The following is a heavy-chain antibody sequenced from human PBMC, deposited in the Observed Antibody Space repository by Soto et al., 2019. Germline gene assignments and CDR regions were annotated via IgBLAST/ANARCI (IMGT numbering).Heavy chain of an antibody. CDR3: AREAVTPGRFDP. J-gene: IGHJ5*02. CDR1: GGSISSYY. Sequence: QVQLQESGPGLVKPSETLSLTCTVSGGSISSYYWSWIRQPPGKGLEWLGYIYYSGSTNYNPSLKSRVTISVNTSKNQFSLKLSSVTAADTAVYYCAREAVTPGRFDPWGQGTLVTVSS. D-gene: IGHD2-15*01. CDR2: IYYSGST. V-gene: IGHV4-59*01.